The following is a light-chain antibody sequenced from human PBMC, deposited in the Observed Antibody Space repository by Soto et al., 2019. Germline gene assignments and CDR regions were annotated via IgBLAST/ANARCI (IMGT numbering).Light chain of an antibody. CDR1: SSNIGKNY. V-gene: IGLV1-51*01. CDR2: DNN. CDR3: GTWDSSLTAVV. Sequence: QSVLTQPPSVSAAPGQKVTISCSGSSSNIGKNYVSWYQQFPGTAPKLLIYDNNKRPSGIPDRFSGSKSGTSATLDITGLQTGDEADYYCGTWDSSLTAVVVGGGTKLTV. J-gene: IGLJ2*01.